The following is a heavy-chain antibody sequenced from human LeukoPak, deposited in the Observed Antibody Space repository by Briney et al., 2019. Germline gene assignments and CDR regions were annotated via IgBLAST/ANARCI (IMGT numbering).Heavy chain of an antibody. CDR1: GYTFTGYY. CDR2: INPNSGGT. J-gene: IGHJ4*02. D-gene: IGHD6-6*01. Sequence: VASVKVSCKASGYTFTGYYMHWVRQAPGQGLEWMGWINPNSGGTNYAQKFQGRVTMTRDTSISTAYMELSRLRSDDTAVYYCARVHLAARPDEDYWGQGTLVTVSS. V-gene: IGHV1-2*02. CDR3: ARVHLAARPDEDY.